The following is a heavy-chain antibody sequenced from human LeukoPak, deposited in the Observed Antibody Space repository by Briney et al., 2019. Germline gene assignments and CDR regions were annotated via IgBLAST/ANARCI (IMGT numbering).Heavy chain of an antibody. CDR2: ISRSGSTK. Sequence: PGGSLRLSCAASGFTFSDYNMRWIRQAPGKGLEWVSSISRSGSTKYYADSVKGRFTISRDNSKNTLYLQMNSLRAEDTAVYYCAKEYYYDSSGYYPRGAFDIWGQGTMVTVSS. D-gene: IGHD3-22*01. CDR1: GFTFSDYN. V-gene: IGHV3-11*01. CDR3: AKEYYYDSSGYYPRGAFDI. J-gene: IGHJ3*02.